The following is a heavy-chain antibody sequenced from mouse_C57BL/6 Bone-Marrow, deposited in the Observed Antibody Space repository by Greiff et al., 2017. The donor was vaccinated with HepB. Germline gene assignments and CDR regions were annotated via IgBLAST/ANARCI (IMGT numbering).Heavy chain of an antibody. CDR1: GYTFTDYE. CDR3: TRSIYYYGSSYVDY. V-gene: IGHV1-15*01. CDR2: IDPETGGT. J-gene: IGHJ2*01. D-gene: IGHD1-1*01. Sequence: VQLQQSGAELVRPGASVTLSCKASGYTFTDYEMHWVKQTPVHGLEWIGAIDPETGGTAYNQKFKGKAILTADKSSSTAYMELRSLTSEDSAVYYCTRSIYYYGSSYVDYWGQGTTLTVSS.